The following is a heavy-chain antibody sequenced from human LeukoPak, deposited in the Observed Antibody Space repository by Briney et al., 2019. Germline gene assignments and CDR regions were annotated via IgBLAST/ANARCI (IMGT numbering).Heavy chain of an antibody. J-gene: IGHJ6*02. CDR2: ISSGATYI. Sequence: GGSLRLSCAASGFTFSSYAMCWVRQAPGKGLEWVSSISSGATYIDNADSVKGRFTISRDNAKNSLYLEMNSLRAKDTAVYYCARSKGGAQREYGMDVWGQGTTVTVSS. D-gene: IGHD1-1*01. CDR3: ARSKGGAQREYGMDV. V-gene: IGHV3-21*06. CDR1: GFTFSSYA.